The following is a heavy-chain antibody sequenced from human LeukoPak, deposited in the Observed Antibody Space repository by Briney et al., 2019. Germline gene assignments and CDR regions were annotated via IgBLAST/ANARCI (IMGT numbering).Heavy chain of an antibody. CDR3: AREPGPYDAFDI. V-gene: IGHV4-31*03. CDR1: GGSISSGGYY. Sequence: PSETLSLTCTVSGGSISSGGYYWSWIRQHPGKGLEWIGYIYYSGSTYYNPSLKSRVTISVDTSKNQFSLKLSSVTAADTAVYYCAREPGPYDAFDIWGQGTMVTVSS. J-gene: IGHJ3*02. D-gene: IGHD2-8*02. CDR2: IYYSGST.